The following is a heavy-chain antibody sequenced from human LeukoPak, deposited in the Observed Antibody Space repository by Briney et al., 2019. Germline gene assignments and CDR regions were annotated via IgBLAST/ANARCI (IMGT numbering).Heavy chain of an antibody. CDR3: ARGTTDLDY. D-gene: IGHD1-14*01. J-gene: IGHJ4*02. Sequence: PGRGFVWVSLISSSGAATYYAASVHRRFTISSDHSRNTLYLHIDSLRVEDTATYYCARGTTDLDYWGQGTRVIVSS. V-gene: IGHV3-23*01. CDR2: ISSSGAAT.